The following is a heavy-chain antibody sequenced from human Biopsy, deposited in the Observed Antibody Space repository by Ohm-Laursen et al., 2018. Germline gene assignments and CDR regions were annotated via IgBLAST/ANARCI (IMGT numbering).Heavy chain of an antibody. CDR2: ISSSGTTI. CDR3: TGRYDIGAYGVDV. D-gene: IGHD3-9*01. V-gene: IGHV3-11*01. Sequence: SLRLSCLASGFNFRDYNMNWIRQAPGKGLEWISHISSSGTTIYYGDVVRGRFTISRDNDKNSLFLQMNSLRADDTAVYYCTGRYDIGAYGVDVWGQGTTVIVSS. CDR1: GFNFRDYN. J-gene: IGHJ6*02.